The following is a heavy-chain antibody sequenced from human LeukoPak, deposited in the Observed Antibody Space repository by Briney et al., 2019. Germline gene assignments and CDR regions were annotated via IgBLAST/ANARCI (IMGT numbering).Heavy chain of an antibody. V-gene: IGHV4-34*01. CDR1: GGSFSGYY. D-gene: IGHD2-21*01. CDR3: ARGGDYSQYYFDY. Sequence: SETLPLTCAVYGGSFSGYYWSWIRQPPGKGLEWIGEINHSGSTNYNPSLKSRVTISVDTSKNQFSLKLSSVTAADTAVYYCARGGDYSQYYFDYWGQGTLVTVSS. CDR2: INHSGST. J-gene: IGHJ4*02.